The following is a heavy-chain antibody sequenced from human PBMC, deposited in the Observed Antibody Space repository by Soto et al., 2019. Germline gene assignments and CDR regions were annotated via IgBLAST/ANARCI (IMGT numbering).Heavy chain of an antibody. CDR3: ARVGSYYDILTGDYYYYGMDV. J-gene: IGHJ6*02. CDR2: ISPYSGNT. CDR1: GYTFTSYG. V-gene: IGHV1-18*01. D-gene: IGHD3-9*01. Sequence: ASVKVSCKASGYTFTSYGISWVRQAPGQGLEWMGWISPYSGNTNYAQKFQGWVTMTRDTSISTAYMELSRLRSDDTAVYYCARVGSYYDILTGDYYYYGMDVWGQGTTVTVSS.